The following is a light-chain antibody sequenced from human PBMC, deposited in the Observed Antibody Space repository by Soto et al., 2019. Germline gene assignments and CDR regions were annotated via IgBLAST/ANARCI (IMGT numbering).Light chain of an antibody. V-gene: IGKV3-15*01. CDR3: QQYNNWLSIT. J-gene: IGKJ5*01. CDR1: QSVSSN. CDR2: GAS. Sequence: IVMTKSPATLSVSPGERATLSCRASQSVSSNLAWYQQKPGQAPRLLIYGASTRATGIPARFSGSGSGTEFTLTISSLQSEDFAVYYCQQYNNWLSITFGQGTRLE.